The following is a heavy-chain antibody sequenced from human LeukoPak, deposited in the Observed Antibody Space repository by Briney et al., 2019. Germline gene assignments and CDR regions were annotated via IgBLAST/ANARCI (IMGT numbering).Heavy chain of an antibody. D-gene: IGHD4/OR15-4a*01. CDR3: ARRYCTSANCHHFDY. V-gene: IGHV3-11*04. J-gene: IGHJ4*02. CDR2: ISSTGSDI. CDR1: GFTFSDYY. Sequence: GGSLRLSCAASGFTFSDYYMSWIRQAPGRGLEWVSYISSTGSDIYYADSVKGRFTISRDNAKNSLFLQMNSLRAEDTAVYYCARRYCTSANCHHFDYWGQGTRLSV.